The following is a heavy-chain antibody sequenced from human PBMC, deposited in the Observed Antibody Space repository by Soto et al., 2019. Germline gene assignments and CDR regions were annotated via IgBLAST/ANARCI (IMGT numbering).Heavy chain of an antibody. J-gene: IGHJ4*02. D-gene: IGHD3-10*01. V-gene: IGHV3-33*01. CDR2: IWYDGSNK. CDR3: ARDEWGSGSLDY. CDR1: GFSFSSYG. Sequence: QVQLVESGGGVVQPGRSLRLSCAASGFSFSSYGMHWVRQAPGKGLEWVADIWYDGSNKYYGDSVKGRFTISRDKSKNTLYLQMNSLRAEDTAVYYCARDEWGSGSLDYWGQGTLVTVSS.